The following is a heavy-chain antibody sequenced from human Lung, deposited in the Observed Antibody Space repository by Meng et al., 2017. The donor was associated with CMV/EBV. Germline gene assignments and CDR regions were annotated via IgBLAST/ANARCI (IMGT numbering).Heavy chain of an antibody. V-gene: IGHV3-20*04. J-gene: IGHJ6*02. CDR1: GFSFADYG. D-gene: IGHD6-6*01. CDR2: VNWYGGST. CDR3: ARVGAARPGGVYYYYGMDV. Sequence: WESLTLSCAASGFSFADYGTSWVRQAPGKGLELVSGVNWYGGSTGYADSVKGRFTISRDNAKNSLYLQMNSLRAEDTALYYCARVGAARPGGVYYYYGMDVWGQGTTVTVSS.